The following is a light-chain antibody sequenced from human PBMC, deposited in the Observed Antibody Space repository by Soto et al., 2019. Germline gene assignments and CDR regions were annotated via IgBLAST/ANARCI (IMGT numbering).Light chain of an antibody. CDR1: QGIGIT. Sequence: IVMTQSPATLSVSPGERVTLSCRASQGIGITLAWYQQKPGQTPRLLIYGASTRDTGIPARFSGSGSGTEFTLTISSLQSEDSAVYYCQRYTDWPLTFGGGTKVEIK. CDR3: QRYTDWPLT. V-gene: IGKV3-15*01. CDR2: GAS. J-gene: IGKJ4*01.